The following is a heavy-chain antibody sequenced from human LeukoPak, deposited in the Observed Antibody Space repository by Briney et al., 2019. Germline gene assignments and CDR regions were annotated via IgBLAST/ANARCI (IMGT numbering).Heavy chain of an antibody. V-gene: IGHV3-23*01. CDR3: AKDKASYCGGDCYSNYYYYMDV. J-gene: IGHJ6*03. Sequence: GGSLRLSCAASGFTFSSYAMSWDGQAPGKGLEWVSAISGSGGSTDYADSVKGRFTISRDNSKNTMYLQMNSLRAEDTAVYYCAKDKASYCGGDCYSNYYYYMDVWGKGTTVTVSS. CDR1: GFTFSSYA. D-gene: IGHD2-21*02. CDR2: ISGSGGST.